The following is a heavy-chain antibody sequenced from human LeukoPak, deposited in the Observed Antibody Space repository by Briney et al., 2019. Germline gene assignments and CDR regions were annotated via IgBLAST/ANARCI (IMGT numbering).Heavy chain of an antibody. CDR1: RFSLRTSGMC. V-gene: IGHV2-70*11. CDR3: ARTPLYSSSWNWFDP. CDR2: LDWDDDK. J-gene: IGHJ5*02. Sequence: SGPTLVNPTQTLTLTCTFSRFSLRTSGMCVSWIRQPPVKALEWLPRLDWDDDKYYSTSLKTRLTISKDTSKNQEVLTMTNMDPVDTATYYCARTPLYSSSWNWFDPWGQGTLVTVSS. D-gene: IGHD6-13*01.